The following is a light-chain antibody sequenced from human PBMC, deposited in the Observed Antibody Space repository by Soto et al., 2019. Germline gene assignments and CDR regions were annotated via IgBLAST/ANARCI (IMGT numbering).Light chain of an antibody. CDR1: QSVNSN. CDR3: QQYNKWYT. V-gene: IGKV3-15*01. J-gene: IGKJ2*01. CDR2: DAS. Sequence: VMTQSPASLSVSPGAGATLSCRASQSVNSNLVWYQQKPGQPPRLLIYDASTRATGVPARFSGSGSGTEFTLTISSLQPEDFAVYYCQQYNKWYTFGQGTKLETK.